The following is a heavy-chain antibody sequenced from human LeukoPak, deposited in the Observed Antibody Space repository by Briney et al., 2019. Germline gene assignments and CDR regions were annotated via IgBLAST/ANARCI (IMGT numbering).Heavy chain of an antibody. Sequence: APVKVSCKASGGTFSSYAISWVRQAPGQGLEWMGGIIPIFGTANYAQKFQGRVTITADESTSTAYMELSSLRSEDTAVYYCASGPSTGIQLYYYYYYMDVWGKGTTVTISS. V-gene: IGHV1-69*01. J-gene: IGHJ6*03. CDR1: GGTFSSYA. CDR3: ASGPSTGIQLYYYYYYMDV. CDR2: IIPIFGTA. D-gene: IGHD5-18*01.